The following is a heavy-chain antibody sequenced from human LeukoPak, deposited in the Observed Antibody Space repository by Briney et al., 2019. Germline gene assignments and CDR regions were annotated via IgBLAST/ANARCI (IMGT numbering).Heavy chain of an antibody. J-gene: IGHJ6*03. CDR1: GYTFTSYD. V-gene: IGHV1-8*01. CDR3: ARGPKHRYYYYYMDV. Sequence: ASVKVSCKASGYTFTSYDINWVRQATGQGLEWMGWMNPNSGNTGYAQKFQGRVTMTKNTSISTAYMELSSLRYQDTAVYYCARGPKHRYYYYYMDVWGKGTTVTVSS. D-gene: IGHD1-14*01. CDR2: MNPNSGNT.